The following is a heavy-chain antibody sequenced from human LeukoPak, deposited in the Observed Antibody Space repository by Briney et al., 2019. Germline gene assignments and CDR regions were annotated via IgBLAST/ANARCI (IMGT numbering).Heavy chain of an antibody. Sequence: PSQTLSLTCAVSGGSISSGGYFWSWIRQPPGKGLEWIGYIYHSGSTYYNPSLKSRVTISVDRSKNQFPLKLSSVTAADTAVYYCASGSGWQTAFDYWGQGTLVTVSS. CDR1: GGSISSGGYF. CDR2: IYHSGST. V-gene: IGHV4-30-2*01. J-gene: IGHJ4*02. D-gene: IGHD6-19*01. CDR3: ASGSGWQTAFDY.